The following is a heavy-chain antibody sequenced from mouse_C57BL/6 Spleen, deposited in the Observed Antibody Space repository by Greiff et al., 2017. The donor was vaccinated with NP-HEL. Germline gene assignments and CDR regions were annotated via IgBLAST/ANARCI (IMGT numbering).Heavy chain of an antibody. J-gene: IGHJ2*01. Sequence: QVQLQQSGAELVKPGASVKLSCKASGYTFTSYWMHWVKQRPGQGLEWIGMIHPNSGSTNYNEKFKSKATLTVDKSSSTAYMQLSSLTSEDSAVYYCASGGHYYGSSYFDYWGQGTTLTVSS. CDR2: IHPNSGST. D-gene: IGHD1-1*01. CDR1: GYTFTSYW. CDR3: ASGGHYYGSSYFDY. V-gene: IGHV1-64*01.